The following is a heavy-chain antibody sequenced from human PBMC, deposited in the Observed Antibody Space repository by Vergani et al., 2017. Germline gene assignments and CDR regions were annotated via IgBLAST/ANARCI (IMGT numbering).Heavy chain of an antibody. V-gene: IGHV4-61*02. J-gene: IGHJ3*02. D-gene: IGHD2-21*01. Sequence: QAQLQESGPRLVKPSQTLSLTCSFSGGSLDIHSQTWGWIRQPAGEGLEWIGLIYVKGNSNFSLSLESRVTMSADSSRGRFSLNLRSVTTSDTAFYYCVRVLHTSYILGALDIWGQGRKVTVSS. CDR2: IYVKGNS. CDR3: VRVLHTSYILGALDI. CDR1: GGSLDIHSQT.